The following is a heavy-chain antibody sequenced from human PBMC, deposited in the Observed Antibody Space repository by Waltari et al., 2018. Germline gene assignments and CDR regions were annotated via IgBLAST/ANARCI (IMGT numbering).Heavy chain of an antibody. CDR2: NNPNSGGT. J-gene: IGHJ3*02. V-gene: IGHV1-2*06. CDR1: GYTFTGYY. Sequence: QVQLVQTGAEVKKPGASVKVSCRASGYTFTGYYMHWVRQAPGQGLEWMGRNNPNSGGTNYAQKFQGRVTMTRDTSSSTAYMELSRLRSDDTAVYYCARDWNDRGAFDIWGQGTMVTVSS. D-gene: IGHD1-1*01. CDR3: ARDWNDRGAFDI.